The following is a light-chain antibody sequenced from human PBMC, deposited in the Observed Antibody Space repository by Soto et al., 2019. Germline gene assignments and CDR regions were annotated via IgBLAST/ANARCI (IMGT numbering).Light chain of an antibody. CDR3: QQSYSTLNWT. Sequence: DIQMTQSPSSLSASVGDRVTITCRASQSISSYLNWYQQKPGKAPNLLIYAASSLQSGVPTRFSGSGSGTDFSLTISTLQPEDFATYYCQQSYSTLNWTVGQETKVEIK. V-gene: IGKV1-39*01. CDR2: AAS. J-gene: IGKJ1*01. CDR1: QSISSY.